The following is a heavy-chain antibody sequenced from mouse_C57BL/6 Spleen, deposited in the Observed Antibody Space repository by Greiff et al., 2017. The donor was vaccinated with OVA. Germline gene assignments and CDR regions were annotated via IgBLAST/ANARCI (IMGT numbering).Heavy chain of an antibody. CDR2: IRNKDNGYKT. Sequence: EVKLVESGGGLVQPGGSLSLSCAASGFTFTDYYMSWVRQPPGKALEWLGYIRNKDNGYKTEYSASVKGRFTISRDNSQSILYLQMNALRAEDSSTYYCARSSLLSDYFDYWGQGTTLTVSS. D-gene: IGHD2-1*01. J-gene: IGHJ2*01. CDR1: GFTFTDYY. V-gene: IGHV7-3*01. CDR3: ARSSLLSDYFDY.